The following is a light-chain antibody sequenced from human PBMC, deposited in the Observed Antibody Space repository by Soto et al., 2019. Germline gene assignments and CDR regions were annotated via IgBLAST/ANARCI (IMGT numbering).Light chain of an antibody. CDR3: QQYGTSPIT. J-gene: IGKJ5*01. CDR1: QSVRGN. CDR2: GAS. Sequence: EIVMTQSPATLSVSPGERATLSCRASQSVRGNLAWYQQKPGQAPRLLIYGASNRATGIPERFSGSGSGTDFTLTISSLEPEDFAVYYCQQYGTSPITFGQGTRLEIK. V-gene: IGKV3-20*01.